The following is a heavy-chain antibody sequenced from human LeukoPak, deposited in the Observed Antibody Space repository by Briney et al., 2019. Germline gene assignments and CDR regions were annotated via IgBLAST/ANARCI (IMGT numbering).Heavy chain of an antibody. J-gene: IGHJ4*02. D-gene: IGHD5-18*01. CDR1: GFTFDDYA. Sequence: QPGRSLRLSCAASGFTFDDYAMHWVRQAPGKGLEWVSGISWNSGSIGYADSVKGRFTISRDNAKNSLYLQMNSLRAEDTALYYCARSWGITATVYFDCWGQGTLVTVSS. CDR3: ARSWGITATVYFDC. V-gene: IGHV3-9*01. CDR2: ISWNSGSI.